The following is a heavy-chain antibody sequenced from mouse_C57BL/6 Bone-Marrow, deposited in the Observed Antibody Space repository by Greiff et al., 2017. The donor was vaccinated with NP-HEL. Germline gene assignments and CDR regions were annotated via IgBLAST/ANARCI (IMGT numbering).Heavy chain of an antibody. V-gene: IGHV1-55*01. CDR2: IYPGSGST. CDR3: ARSDYYYGSSYEGNYFDY. D-gene: IGHD1-1*01. CDR1: GYTFTSYW. Sequence: QVQLQQPGAELVKPGASVKMSCKASGYTFTSYWITWVKQRPGQGLEWIGDIYPGSGSTNYNEKFKSKATLTVDTSSSTAYMQLSSLTSEDSAVYYCARSDYYYGSSYEGNYFDYWGQGTTLTVSS. J-gene: IGHJ2*01.